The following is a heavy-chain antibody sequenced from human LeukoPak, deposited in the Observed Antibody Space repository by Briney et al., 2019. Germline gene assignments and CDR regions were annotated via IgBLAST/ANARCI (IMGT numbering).Heavy chain of an antibody. CDR2: IWYDGSNK. Sequence: GGSLRLSCAASGFTFSSYGMHWVRQAPGKGLEWVAVIWYDGSNKYFADSVKGRFTISRDNSKNTLYLQMNSLRAEDTAVYYCARDQIYSYGTTAPLDYWGQGTLVTVSS. D-gene: IGHD5-18*01. CDR1: GFTFSSYG. CDR3: ARDQIYSYGTTAPLDY. J-gene: IGHJ4*02. V-gene: IGHV3-33*01.